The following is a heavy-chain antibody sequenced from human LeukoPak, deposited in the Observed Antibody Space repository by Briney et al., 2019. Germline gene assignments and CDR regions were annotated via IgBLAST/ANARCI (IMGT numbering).Heavy chain of an antibody. CDR1: GFTFSTYA. J-gene: IGHJ4*02. CDR3: AKVVDKDC. V-gene: IGHV3-23*01. CDR2: ISAGGTST. Sequence: GGSLRLSCVASGFTFSTYAMSWVRQAPGKGLEWVSAISAGGTSTYYADSVRGRFTMSRDNSKNTLYLQMNSLRAEDTALYYCAKVVDKDCWGQGTLVTVSS. D-gene: IGHD3-9*01.